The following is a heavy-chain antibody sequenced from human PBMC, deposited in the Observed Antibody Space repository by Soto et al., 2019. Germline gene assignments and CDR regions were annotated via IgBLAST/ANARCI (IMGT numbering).Heavy chain of an antibody. CDR3: ARTQYYYDSSGYYYPGFFDH. D-gene: IGHD3-22*01. CDR2: IYYSGST. J-gene: IGHJ4*02. CDR1: GGSISSYY. V-gene: IGHV4-59*01. Sequence: SETLSLTCTVSGGSISSYYWSWIRQPPGKGLEWIGYIYYSGSTNYNPSLKSRVTISVDTSKNQFSLKLSSVTAADTAVYYCARTQYYYDSSGYYYPGFFDHWGQGTLVTVSS.